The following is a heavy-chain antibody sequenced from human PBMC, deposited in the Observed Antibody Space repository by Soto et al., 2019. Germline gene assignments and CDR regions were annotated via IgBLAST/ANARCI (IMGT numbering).Heavy chain of an antibody. CDR1: GGTFSSYT. D-gene: IGHD1-1*01. Sequence: VQLVQSGAEVKKPGSSVKVSCKASGGTFSSYTITWVRQAPGQGLEWLGRIIPIFGVTNYAQKFQDRVTITADRSTTTAYMELSRLRSEDTAVYYCVRDWESTTQTWGFGDSWGQGTLVTVSS. CDR3: VRDWESTTQTWGFGDS. V-gene: IGHV1-69*08. CDR2: IIPIFGVT. J-gene: IGHJ4*02.